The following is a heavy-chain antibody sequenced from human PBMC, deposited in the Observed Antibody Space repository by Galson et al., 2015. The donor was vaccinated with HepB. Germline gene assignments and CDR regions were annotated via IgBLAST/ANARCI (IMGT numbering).Heavy chain of an antibody. Sequence: SVKVSCKASGGTFSSYAISWVRQAPGQGLEWMGGIIPIFGTANYAQKFQGRVTITADKSTSTAYMELSSLRSEDTAMYYCARRKRCSSTSCYGDYYYGMDVWGQGTTVTVSS. CDR3: ARRKRCSSTSCYGDYYYGMDV. J-gene: IGHJ6*02. D-gene: IGHD2-2*01. V-gene: IGHV1-69*06. CDR2: IIPIFGTA. CDR1: GGTFSSYA.